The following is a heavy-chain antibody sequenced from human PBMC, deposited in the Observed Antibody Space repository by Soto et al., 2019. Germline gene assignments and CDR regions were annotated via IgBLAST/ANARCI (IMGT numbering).Heavy chain of an antibody. CDR2: ISSSSSYI. CDR1: GFTFSSYS. Sequence: GGSLRLSCAASGFTFSSYSMNWVRQAPGKGLEWVSSISSSSSYIYYADSVKGRFTISRDNAKNSLYLQMNSLRAEDTAVYYCARADLPNIVATALWDYWGQGTLVTVSS. V-gene: IGHV3-21*01. D-gene: IGHD5-12*01. CDR3: ARADLPNIVATALWDY. J-gene: IGHJ4*02.